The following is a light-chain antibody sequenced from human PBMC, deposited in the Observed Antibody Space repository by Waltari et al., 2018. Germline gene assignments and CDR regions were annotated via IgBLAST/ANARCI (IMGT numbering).Light chain of an antibody. V-gene: IGKV1-39*01. CDR2: VAS. CDR3: QQSYITPPT. CDR1: QSISTS. J-gene: IGKJ1*01. Sequence: DIQMTQSPPSLSASVGERVTVTCRASQSISTSLNWYQQKAGKAPNLLIYVASSLQSGVPSRFSGSGSGTDFTLTISSLQPEDFATYYCQQSYITPPTFGQGTKVEVK.